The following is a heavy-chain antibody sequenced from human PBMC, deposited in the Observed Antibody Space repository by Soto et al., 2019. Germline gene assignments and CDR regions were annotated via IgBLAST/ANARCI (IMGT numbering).Heavy chain of an antibody. CDR2: INPNSGGT. D-gene: IGHD3-9*01. Sequence: ASVKVSCKASGYTFTGYYMHWVRQAPGQGLEWMGWINPNSGGTNYAQKFQGWVTMTRDTSISTAYMELSRLRSDDTAVYYCARDQGGSYDILTGPISPVSFSQYYCATHVWGQAPSVTGS. CDR1: GYTFTGYY. J-gene: IGHJ6*02. CDR3: ARDQGGSYDILTGPISPVSFSQYYCATHV. V-gene: IGHV1-2*04.